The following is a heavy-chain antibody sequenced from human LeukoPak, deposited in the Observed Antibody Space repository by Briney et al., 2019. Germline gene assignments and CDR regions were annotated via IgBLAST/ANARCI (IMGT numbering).Heavy chain of an antibody. V-gene: IGHV3-48*01. CDR1: GFTFSGYS. CDR2: ISSSSSTI. Sequence: GGSLRLSCAASGFTFSGYSMNWVRQAPGKGLEWVSYISSSSSTIYYADSVKGRFTISRDNAKNSLYLRMNSLRAEDTAVYYCARENQNVLRFLEWLSYFDYWGQGTLVTVSS. J-gene: IGHJ4*02. D-gene: IGHD3-3*01. CDR3: ARENQNVLRFLEWLSYFDY.